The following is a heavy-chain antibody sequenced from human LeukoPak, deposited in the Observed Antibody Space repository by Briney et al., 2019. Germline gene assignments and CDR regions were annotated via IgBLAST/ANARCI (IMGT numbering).Heavy chain of an antibody. CDR3: ARHSRYDSRPYYFDY. V-gene: IGHV4-39*01. CDR2: IYYTGNT. Sequence: SETLSLTCSVSGDSIIGYYWGWIRQPPGKGLEWIGNIYYTGNTYYNSSLKSRVTISVDTSKNQFSLKLSSVTAADTAVYYCARHSRYDSRPYYFDYWGQGTLVTVSS. J-gene: IGHJ4*02. CDR1: GDSIIGYY. D-gene: IGHD3-22*01.